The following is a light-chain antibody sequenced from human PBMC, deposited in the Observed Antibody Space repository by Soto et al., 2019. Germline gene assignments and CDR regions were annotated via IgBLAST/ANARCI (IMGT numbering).Light chain of an antibody. CDR2: GAS. V-gene: IGKV3-20*01. Sequence: EIVLTQSPGTLSLSPGERATLSCMASQSVSSSYLAWYQQKLGQAPSLLIYGASSRATGIPDRFSGSGFGTDFTLTISRLAPEDFAVYYCQQYGSSLWTFGQGTKLDLK. J-gene: IGKJ1*01. CDR3: QQYGSSLWT. CDR1: QSVSSSY.